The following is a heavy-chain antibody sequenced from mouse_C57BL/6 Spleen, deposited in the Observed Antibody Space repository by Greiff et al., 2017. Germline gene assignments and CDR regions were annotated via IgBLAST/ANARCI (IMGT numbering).Heavy chain of an antibody. V-gene: IGHV1-26*01. CDR3: ASRYDYDFSYAMDY. CDR2: INPNNGGT. CDR1: GYTFTDYY. Sequence: EVQLQQSGPELVKPGASVKISCKASGYTFTDYYMNWVKQSHGKSLEWIGDINPNNGGTSYNQKFKGKATLTVDKSSSTAYMELRSLTSEDSAVYYCASRYDYDFSYAMDYWGQGTSVTVSS. J-gene: IGHJ4*01. D-gene: IGHD2-4*01.